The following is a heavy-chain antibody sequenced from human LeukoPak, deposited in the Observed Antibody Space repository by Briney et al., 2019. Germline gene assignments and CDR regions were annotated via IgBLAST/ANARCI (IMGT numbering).Heavy chain of an antibody. CDR1: GYTFTSYA. J-gene: IGHJ5*02. V-gene: IGHV1-3*01. CDR2: INAGNGNT. Sequence: ASVKVSCKASGYTFTSYAMHWVHQAPGQRLEWMGWINAGNGNTKYSQKFQGRVTITRDTSASTAYMELSSLRSEDTAVYYCAGDSGSYLSWFDPWGQGTLVTVSS. D-gene: IGHD1-26*01. CDR3: AGDSGSYLSWFDP.